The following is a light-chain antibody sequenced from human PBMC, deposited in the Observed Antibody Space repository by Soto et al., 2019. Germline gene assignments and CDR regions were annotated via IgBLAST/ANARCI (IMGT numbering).Light chain of an antibody. CDR1: QSVLYSSNNKNY. V-gene: IGKV4-1*01. Sequence: DIVMTQSPDSLAVSLGERATINCKSSQSVLYSSNNKNYLAWYQQKPGQPPKLLIYRASTRESGVPDRISGSGSGTDFTLTISSLQPEEVAVYYCQQYYNAPLTFGPGPNVDL. J-gene: IGKJ3*01. CDR3: QQYYNAPLT. CDR2: RAS.